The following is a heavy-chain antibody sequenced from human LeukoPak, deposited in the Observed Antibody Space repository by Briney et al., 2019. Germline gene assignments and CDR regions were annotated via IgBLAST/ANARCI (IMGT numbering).Heavy chain of an antibody. CDR1: GSTFSSYE. D-gene: IGHD3-10*01. Sequence: GGSLRLSCAASGSTFSSYEMNWVRQAPGKGLEWVSYISSSGSTIYYADSVKGRFTISRDNAKNSLYLQMNSLRAEDTAVYYCARDEGFGELFFDYWGQGTLVTVSS. CDR2: ISSSGSTI. J-gene: IGHJ4*02. V-gene: IGHV3-48*03. CDR3: ARDEGFGELFFDY.